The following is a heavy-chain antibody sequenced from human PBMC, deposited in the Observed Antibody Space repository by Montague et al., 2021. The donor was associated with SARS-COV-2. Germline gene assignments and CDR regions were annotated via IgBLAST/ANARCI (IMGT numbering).Heavy chain of an antibody. J-gene: IGHJ4*02. CDR1: GGSISRYY. D-gene: IGHD3-22*01. V-gene: IGHV4-59*13. CDR3: ARELGYDSSGYYAYFDY. Sequence: ETLSLTCTVSGGSISRYYWSWIRQPPGKGLEWIGYIDYSGSTKYNPSLKSRVTISVDTSKNQFSLKLNSVTAADTAVYYCARELGYDSSGYYAYFDYWGQGTLVTVSS. CDR2: IDYSGST.